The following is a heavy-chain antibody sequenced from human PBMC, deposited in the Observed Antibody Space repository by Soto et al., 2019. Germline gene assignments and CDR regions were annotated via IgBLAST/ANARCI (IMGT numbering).Heavy chain of an antibody. V-gene: IGHV1-69*13. J-gene: IGHJ4*02. CDR1: GGTFSSYA. CDR3: ARVGSSSSWSHYFDY. D-gene: IGHD6-13*01. Sequence: SVKVSCKASGGTFSSYAISWVRQAPGQGLEWMGGIIPIFGTANYAQKFQGRVTITADESTSTAYMELSSLRSEDTAVYYCARVGSSSSWSHYFDYWGQGTLVTVSS. CDR2: IIPIFGTA.